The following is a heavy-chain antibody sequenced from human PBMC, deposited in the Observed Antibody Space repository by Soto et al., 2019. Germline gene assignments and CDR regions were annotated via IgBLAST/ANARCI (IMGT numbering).Heavy chain of an antibody. J-gene: IGHJ4*02. CDR2: IHTYNGNT. V-gene: IGHV1-18*01. CDR1: GYTFTSYG. Sequence: ASVNVSCKASGYTFTSYGISWVRQAPGQGLEWVGWIHTYNGNTNFAQKLQGRVTISVDRSKNQFSLKLSSVTAADTAVYYCARGTPDPFDYWGQGTLVTVSS. CDR3: ARGTPDPFDY. D-gene: IGHD1-1*01.